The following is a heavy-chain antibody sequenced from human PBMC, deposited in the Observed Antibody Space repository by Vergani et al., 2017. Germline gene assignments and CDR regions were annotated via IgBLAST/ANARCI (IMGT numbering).Heavy chain of an antibody. CDR3: ARGMTTETTDLDGFDI. J-gene: IGHJ3*02. D-gene: IGHD4-17*01. CDR2: INIGGRT. Sequence: LVESGGGLVQPGGSLRLSCAASSFSVSSHYMTWVRQAPGKGLEWVSTINIGGRTSYADSVKGRLTLTRDDSKNTLHLQMSSLRPEDTAVYYCARGMTTETTDLDGFDIWGQGTMVSVSS. CDR1: SFSVSSHY. V-gene: IGHV3-66*02.